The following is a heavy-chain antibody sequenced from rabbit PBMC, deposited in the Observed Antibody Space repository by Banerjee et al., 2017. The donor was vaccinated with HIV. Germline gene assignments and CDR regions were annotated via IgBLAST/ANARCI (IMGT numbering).Heavy chain of an antibody. J-gene: IGHJ6*01. V-gene: IGHV1S45*01. CDR1: GFDFSRYG. CDR3: ARDLAGVIGWNFAL. Sequence: QEQLVESGGGLVQPGGSLKLSCKASGFDFSRYGVSWVRQAPGKGLEWIACIGTGSGTTYYATWAKGRFTISKTSSTGVTLQMTSLTAADTATYFCARDLAGVIGWNFALWGPGTLVTVS. CDR2: IGTGSGTT. D-gene: IGHD4-1*01.